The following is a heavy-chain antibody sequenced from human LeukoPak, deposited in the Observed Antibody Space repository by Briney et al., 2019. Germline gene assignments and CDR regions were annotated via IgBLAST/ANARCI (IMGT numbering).Heavy chain of an antibody. CDR1: GFTFTTYA. Sequence: GGSLRLSCTASGFTFTTYAMSWVRQAPGKGLEWVSAISGSGGSTYYADSVKGRFTISRDNSKNTLYLQMNSLRAEDTAVYYCAKGAKGVVPAAPDYWGQGTLVTVSS. J-gene: IGHJ4*02. CDR3: AKGAKGVVPAAPDY. V-gene: IGHV3-23*01. CDR2: ISGSGGST. D-gene: IGHD2-2*01.